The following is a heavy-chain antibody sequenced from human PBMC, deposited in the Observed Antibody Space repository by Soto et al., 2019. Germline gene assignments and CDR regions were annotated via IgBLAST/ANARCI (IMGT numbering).Heavy chain of an antibody. CDR1: GVSITSYY. J-gene: IGHJ6*02. CDR2: INTDGLS. D-gene: IGHD2-15*01. Sequence: SETLSLTCIVSGVSITSYYLSWIRQSAGGGLEWMGRINTDGLSTYSPSFKSRLTMSLDTSKNQVSLRLISVTAADTAVYFCARVPVAVAATEDYYGLDVWGQGTTVTVSS. V-gene: IGHV4-4*07. CDR3: ARVPVAVAATEDYYGLDV.